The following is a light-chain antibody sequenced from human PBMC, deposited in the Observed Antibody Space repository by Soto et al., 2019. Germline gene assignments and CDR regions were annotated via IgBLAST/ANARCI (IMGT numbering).Light chain of an antibody. Sequence: QSVLTQPRSVSESPGQSVAISCTGTRGDVGGYNYVSWYQQHPGKAPKLMIYDVNKRPSGVPDRFSGSKSGNTASLTISGLQAEDVADYYCCSCTGSHSYVFGTGTKVTVL. V-gene: IGLV2-11*01. CDR2: DVN. J-gene: IGLJ1*01. CDR3: CSCTGSHSYV. CDR1: RGDVGGYNY.